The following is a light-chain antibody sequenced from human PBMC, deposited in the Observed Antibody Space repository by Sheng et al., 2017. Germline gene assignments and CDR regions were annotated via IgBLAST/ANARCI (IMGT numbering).Light chain of an antibody. Sequence: EVVLTQSPATLSLSPGERATLSCRASQSVKTFLGWYQQKPGQAPRLLIYDASNRATGIPARFSGSGSGTEFTLTISSLQSEDFAVYYCQQYNNWPPLTFGGGTKVEIK. CDR1: QSVKTF. J-gene: IGKJ4*01. CDR3: QQYNNWPPLT. V-gene: IGKV3-11*01. CDR2: DAS.